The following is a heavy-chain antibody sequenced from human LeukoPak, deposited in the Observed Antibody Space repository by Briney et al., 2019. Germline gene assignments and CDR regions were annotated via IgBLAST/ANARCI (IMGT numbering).Heavy chain of an antibody. CDR1: GGSISSSSYY. D-gene: IGHD3-22*01. Sequence: ASETLSLTCTVSGGSISSSSYYWGWIRQHPGKGLEWIGYIYYSGSTYYNPSLKSRVTMSVDTSKNQFSLKLSSVTAADTAVYYCARDIGYYDSSGYYPYFDYWGQGTLVTVSS. V-gene: IGHV4-39*07. CDR2: IYYSGST. J-gene: IGHJ4*02. CDR3: ARDIGYYDSSGYYPYFDY.